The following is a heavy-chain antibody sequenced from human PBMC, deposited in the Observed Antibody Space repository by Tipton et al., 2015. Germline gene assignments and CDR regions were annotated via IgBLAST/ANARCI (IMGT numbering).Heavy chain of an antibody. CDR3: ARLRKGDGDYAIDY. CDR2: IYPGDSDT. V-gene: IGHV5-51*01. CDR1: GYSFSNYW. D-gene: IGHD4-17*01. Sequence: QLVQSGAEVKKPGESLKISCKGSGYSFSNYWIGWVRQMPGKGLEWMGIIYPGDSDTRYSPSFQGQVTFSADKSITTAYLQWRSLKASDTAMYYCARLRKGDGDYAIDYWGQGTLVTVSS. J-gene: IGHJ4*02.